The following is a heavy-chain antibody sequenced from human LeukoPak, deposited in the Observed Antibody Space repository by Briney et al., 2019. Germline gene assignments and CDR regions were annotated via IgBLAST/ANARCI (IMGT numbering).Heavy chain of an antibody. CDR3: ARGHMYSSSWYDAFDI. V-gene: IGHV3-21*01. D-gene: IGHD6-13*01. CDR1: GFTFSDYS. Sequence: KSGGSLRLSCAASGFTFSDYSMNWVRQAPGKGLEWVSSISSSSSYIYYADSVKGRFTISRDNAKNSLYLQMNSLRAEVTAVYYCARGHMYSSSWYDAFDIWGQGTMVTVSS. J-gene: IGHJ3*02. CDR2: ISSSSSYI.